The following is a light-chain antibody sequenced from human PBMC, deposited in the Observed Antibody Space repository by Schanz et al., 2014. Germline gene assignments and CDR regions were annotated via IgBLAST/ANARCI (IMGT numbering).Light chain of an antibody. J-gene: IGKJ1*01. V-gene: IGKV3-20*01. Sequence: EIVMTQSPATLSVSPGERATLSCRASQSVSNNLAWYQQKPGQAPRLLVYGASSKATGIPDRFSGSGSGTDFTLTISRLEPEDVAEYVCQQYGNSPPTFGQGTKVEIK. CDR3: QQYGNSPPT. CDR2: GAS. CDR1: QSVSNN.